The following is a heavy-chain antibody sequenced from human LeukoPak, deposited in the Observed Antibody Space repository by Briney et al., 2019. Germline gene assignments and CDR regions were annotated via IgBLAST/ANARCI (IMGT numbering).Heavy chain of an antibody. Sequence: ASVKVSCKASGYTFTSYGISWVRQAPGQGLEWMGWISAYNGNTNCAQKLQGRVTMTTDTSTSTAYMELRSLRSDDTAVYYCARDIVVVPAARRGSSGDYWGQGTLVTVSS. CDR2: ISAYNGNT. CDR3: ARDIVVVPAARRGSSGDY. J-gene: IGHJ4*02. CDR1: GYTFTSYG. D-gene: IGHD2-2*01. V-gene: IGHV1-18*01.